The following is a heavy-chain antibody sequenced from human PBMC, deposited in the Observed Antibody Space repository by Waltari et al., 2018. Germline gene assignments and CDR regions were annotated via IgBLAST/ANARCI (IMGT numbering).Heavy chain of an antibody. CDR2: INHSGST. J-gene: IGHJ5*02. D-gene: IGHD3-22*01. Sequence: QVQLQQWGAGLLKPSETLSLTCAVYGGSFSGYYWSWIRQPPGKGLEWIGEINHSGSTNYNPSLKSRVTISVDTSKNQFSLKLSSVTAADTAVYYCARGDVLKDSSGLSWGQGTLVIVSS. CDR3: ARGDVLKDSSGLS. V-gene: IGHV4-34*01. CDR1: GGSFSGYY.